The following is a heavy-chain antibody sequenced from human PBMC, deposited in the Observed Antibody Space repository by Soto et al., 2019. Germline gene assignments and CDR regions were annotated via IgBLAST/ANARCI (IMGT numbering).Heavy chain of an antibody. Sequence: HPGGSLRLSCAASGFTFSGHRMSWVRQAPGKGLEWVANIDQDGSGKYYVDSVRGRFTISRDNAKNSLYLQMNSLRAEDTAVYYCARITVAQIEYLDYWGQGARVTVSS. CDR1: GFTFSGHR. CDR3: ARITVAQIEYLDY. CDR2: IDQDGSGK. D-gene: IGHD3-3*01. V-gene: IGHV3-7*01. J-gene: IGHJ4*02.